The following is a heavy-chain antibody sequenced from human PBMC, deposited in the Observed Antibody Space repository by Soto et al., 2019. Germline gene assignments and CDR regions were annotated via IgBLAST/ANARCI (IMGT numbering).Heavy chain of an antibody. CDR1: GDPVSSGSYY. J-gene: IGHJ4*02. V-gene: IGHV4-31*03. Sequence: QVQLQESGPGLVQPSQTLSLTCSVSGDPVSSGSYYWTWVRQHPVKGLEWIGYIYHTGSTYYNPSLQSRLIMSIVTSKNQFSLHLSSVTAAATAVYFCAAKLGTTHYFDFWGQGSLVAVSS. CDR2: IYHTGST. D-gene: IGHD7-27*01. CDR3: AAKLGTTHYFDF.